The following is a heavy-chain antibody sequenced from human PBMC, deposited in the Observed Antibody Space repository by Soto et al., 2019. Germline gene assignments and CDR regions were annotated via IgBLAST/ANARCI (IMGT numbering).Heavy chain of an antibody. D-gene: IGHD5-12*01. CDR1: GGSFSGYY. J-gene: IGHJ4*02. CDR2: INHSGST. V-gene: IGHV4-34*01. Sequence: QVQLQQWGAGLLKPSETLSLTCAVYGGSFSGYYWSWIRQPPGKGLEWIGEINHSGSTNYNPSLKSRVTISVDTSKNQFSLKLSSVTAADTAVYYCARGPRWLQNPYFDYWGQGTPVTVSS. CDR3: ARGPRWLQNPYFDY.